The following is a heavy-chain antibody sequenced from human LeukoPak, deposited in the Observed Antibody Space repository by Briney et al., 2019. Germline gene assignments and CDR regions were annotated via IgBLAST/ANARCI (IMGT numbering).Heavy chain of an antibody. CDR3: AREESSGANWFDP. D-gene: IGHD6-25*01. V-gene: IGHV1-69*13. CDR2: IIPIFGTA. J-gene: IGHJ5*02. Sequence: SVKVSCKASGGTFSSYAISWVRQAPGQGLEWMGGIIPIFGTANCAQKFQGRVTITADESTSTAYMELSSLRSEDTAVYYCAREESSGANWFDPWGQGTLVTVSS. CDR1: GGTFSSYA.